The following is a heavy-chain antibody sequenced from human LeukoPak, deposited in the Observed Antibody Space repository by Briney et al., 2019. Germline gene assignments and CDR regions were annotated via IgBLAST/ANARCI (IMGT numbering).Heavy chain of an antibody. V-gene: IGHV3-66*02. CDR1: GFTVSSNY. J-gene: IGHJ6*04. CDR3: ARVGDIVVVPADT. Sequence: PGGSLRLSCAASGFTVSSNYMSWVRQAPGKGLEWVSVVYSGGSTYYADSVKGRFTISRDNSKNTLYLRMNSLRAEDTAVYYCARVGDIVVVPADTWGKGTTVTVSS. D-gene: IGHD2-2*01. CDR2: VYSGGST.